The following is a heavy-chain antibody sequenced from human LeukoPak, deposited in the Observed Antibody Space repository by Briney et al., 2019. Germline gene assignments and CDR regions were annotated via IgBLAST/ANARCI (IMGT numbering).Heavy chain of an antibody. V-gene: IGHV4-59*12. J-gene: IGHJ5*02. CDR2: IYYSGST. CDR1: GGSISNYY. Sequence: PSETLSLTCTVSGGSISNYYWIWIRQPPGKGLEWIGYIYYSGSTNYNPSLKSRLTISVDTSKNQFSLKLSSVTAADTAVYYCARDDAWGQGTLVTVSS. CDR3: ARDDA.